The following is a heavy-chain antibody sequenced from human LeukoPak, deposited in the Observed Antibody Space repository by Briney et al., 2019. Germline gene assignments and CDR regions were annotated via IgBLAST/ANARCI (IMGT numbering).Heavy chain of an antibody. V-gene: IGHV1-69*13. D-gene: IGHD6-13*01. CDR3: ARQGYSSSWYLYYFDY. J-gene: IGHJ4*02. CDR1: GGTFSSYA. Sequence: SVKVSCKASGGTFSSYAISWVRQAPGQGLEWMGGIIPIFGTANYAQKFQGRVTITADESTSTAYMELSSLRSEDTAVYYCARQGYSSSWYLYYFDYWGQGTLVTVSS. CDR2: IIPIFGTA.